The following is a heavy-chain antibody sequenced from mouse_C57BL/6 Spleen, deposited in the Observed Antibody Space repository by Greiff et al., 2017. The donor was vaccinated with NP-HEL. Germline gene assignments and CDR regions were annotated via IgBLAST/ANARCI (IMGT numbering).Heavy chain of an antibody. J-gene: IGHJ2*01. CDR3: ARDGYYVDY. D-gene: IGHD2-3*01. CDR1: GYTFTSYG. Sequence: VQLKESGAELVRPGSSVKMSCKTSGYTFTSYGINWVKQRPGQGLEWIGSIYLGNGYTEYNEKFKGKATLTSDTSSSTAYMQLSSLTSEDSAIYFCARDGYYVDYWGQGTTRTVSS. V-gene: IGHV1-58*01. CDR2: IYLGNGYT.